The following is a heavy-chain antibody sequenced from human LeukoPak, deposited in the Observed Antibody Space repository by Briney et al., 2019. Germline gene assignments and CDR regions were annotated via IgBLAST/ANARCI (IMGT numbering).Heavy chain of an antibody. J-gene: IGHJ4*02. CDR3: ARTTTSLEMAPLDY. D-gene: IGHD5-24*01. V-gene: IGHV4-39*01. CDR1: GVSISSDDYL. CDR2: VSYSGTV. Sequence: SETLSLTCTVSGVSISSDDYLWGWIRQSPGKGLEWIASVSYSGTVYYNPSLESRVTISLDTSKNQFSLKLSSVTAADTAVYYCARTTTSLEMAPLDYWGQGTLVTVSS.